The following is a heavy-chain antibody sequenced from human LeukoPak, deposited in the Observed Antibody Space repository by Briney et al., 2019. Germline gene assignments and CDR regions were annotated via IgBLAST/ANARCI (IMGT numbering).Heavy chain of an antibody. V-gene: IGHV1-8*01. J-gene: IGHJ4*02. D-gene: IGHD3-10*01. CDR2: MNPNSGDT. CDR1: GYIFSSND. Sequence: ASVKVSCKASGYIFSSNDINWVRQAAGQGLEWMGWMNPNSGDTGYTQKFQGRVAMTRSTSITTAYMELSSLRSEDTAVYYCARGPFGSGSFLDYWGQGTRVTVSS. CDR3: ARGPFGSGSFLDY.